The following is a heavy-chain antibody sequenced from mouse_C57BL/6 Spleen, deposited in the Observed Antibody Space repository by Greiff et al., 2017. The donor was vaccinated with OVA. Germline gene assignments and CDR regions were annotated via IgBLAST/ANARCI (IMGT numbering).Heavy chain of an antibody. D-gene: IGHD1-1*01. Sequence: QVQLQQSGTELVKPGASVKLSCTASGYTFTSYSMHWVQQRPGQGLEWIGNIHPGNGGTNYDETFKSQATLTVDKSSSTAYTLLSRLTSEDSAVYYGARGYYGNWFAYWGQGTLVTVSA. CDR2: IHPGNGGT. CDR3: ARGYYGNWFAY. V-gene: IGHV1-53*01. J-gene: IGHJ3*01. CDR1: GYTFTSYS.